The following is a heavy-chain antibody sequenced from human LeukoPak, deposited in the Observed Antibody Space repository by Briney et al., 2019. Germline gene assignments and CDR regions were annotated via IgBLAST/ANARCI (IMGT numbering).Heavy chain of an antibody. CDR2: ISWNSGSI. J-gene: IGHJ3*02. V-gene: IGHV3-9*01. CDR1: GFTFDDYA. Sequence: PGRSLRLSCAASGFTFDDYAMHWVRQAPGKGLEWVSGISWNSGSIGYADSVKGRFTISRDNAKNSLYLQMNSLRAEDTALYYCARSGLRLRDGAASDIWGQGTMVTVSS. D-gene: IGHD6-25*01. CDR3: ARSGLRLRDGAASDI.